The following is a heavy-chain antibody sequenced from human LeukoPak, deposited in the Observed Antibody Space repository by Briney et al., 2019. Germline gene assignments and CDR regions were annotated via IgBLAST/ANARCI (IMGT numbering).Heavy chain of an antibody. D-gene: IGHD2-2*01. Sequence: ASVKVSCKASGYTFTSYDINWVRQATGQGLEWMGWMNPNSGNTGHAQKFQGRVTMTRNTSISTAYMELSSLRSEDTAVYYCAREGLLPPNIVVVPAARDDAFDIWGQGTMVTVSS. V-gene: IGHV1-8*01. CDR2: MNPNSGNT. CDR1: GYTFTSYD. J-gene: IGHJ3*02. CDR3: AREGLLPPNIVVVPAARDDAFDI.